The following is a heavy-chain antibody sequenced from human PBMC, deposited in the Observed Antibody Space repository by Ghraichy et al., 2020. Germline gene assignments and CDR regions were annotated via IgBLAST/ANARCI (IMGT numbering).Heavy chain of an antibody. CDR2: INHSGST. CDR3: ARMGDYYDSSGYYWDY. CDR1: GGSFSGYY. Sequence: SETLSLTCAVYGGSFSGYYWSWIRQPPGKGLEWIGEINHSGSTNYNPSLKSRVTISVDTSKNQFSLKLSSVTAADTAVYYCARMGDYYDSSGYYWDYWGQGTLVTVSS. D-gene: IGHD3-22*01. J-gene: IGHJ4*02. V-gene: IGHV4-34*01.